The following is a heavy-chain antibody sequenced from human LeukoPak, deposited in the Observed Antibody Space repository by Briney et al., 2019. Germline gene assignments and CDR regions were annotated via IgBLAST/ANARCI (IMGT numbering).Heavy chain of an antibody. V-gene: IGHV3-30*04. Sequence: PGGSLRLSCAASGFTFNSYALHWVRQAPGQGLEWLAVISYDGSNKYYADSVKGRFTISRDNSKNTLYLQMNSLGAEDTAVYYCARDRGGETTYYFDDWGLGTLVTVSS. J-gene: IGHJ4*02. CDR3: ARDRGGETTYYFDD. D-gene: IGHD4-17*01. CDR2: ISYDGSNK. CDR1: GFTFNSYA.